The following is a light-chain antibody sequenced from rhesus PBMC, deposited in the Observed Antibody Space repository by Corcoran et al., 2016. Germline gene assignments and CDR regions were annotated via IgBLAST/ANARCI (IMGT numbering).Light chain of an antibody. CDR1: QSVSRS. CDR2: GAS. V-gene: IGKV3-42*03. J-gene: IGKJ4*01. CDR3: QQYTTWIT. Sequence: EIVLTQSPATLSLSPGDRATLSCRASQSVSRSLAWYQQKPGQAPRLLIAGASTRATGIPGRFSGSWSGTDFSLTIDSLEPEDFAVYYCQQYTTWITFGGGTKVEIK.